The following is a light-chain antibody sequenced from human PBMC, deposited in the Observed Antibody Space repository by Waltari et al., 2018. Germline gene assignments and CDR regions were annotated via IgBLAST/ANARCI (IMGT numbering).Light chain of an antibody. J-gene: IGKJ1*01. CDR1: QSVLYHSNNHNY. CDR2: WAS. V-gene: IGKV4-1*01. CDR3: QQYYSPPWT. Sequence: DTVMTQSPDSLAVSLGERATINCKSRQSVLYHSNNHNYLAWYQQKPGQPPRLLIYWASTRESGVPDRFSGSGSGTDFTLTISSLQAEDVAVYYCQQYYSPPWTFGQGTKVEIK.